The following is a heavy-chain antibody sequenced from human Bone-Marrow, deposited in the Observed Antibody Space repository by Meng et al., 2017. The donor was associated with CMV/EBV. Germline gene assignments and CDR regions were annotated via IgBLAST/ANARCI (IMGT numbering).Heavy chain of an antibody. D-gene: IGHD3-3*01. V-gene: IGHV1-8*03. J-gene: IGHJ6*02. CDR1: GYTFTSYD. Sequence: ASVKVSCKASGYTFTSYDINWVRQATGQGLEWMGWMNPNSGNTGYAQKFQGRVTITRNTSISTAYMELSSLRSEDTAVYYCESAGSHDFWSGYLSYYYYYGMDVWGQGTTVTFSS. CDR2: MNPNSGNT. CDR3: ESAGSHDFWSGYLSYYYYYGMDV.